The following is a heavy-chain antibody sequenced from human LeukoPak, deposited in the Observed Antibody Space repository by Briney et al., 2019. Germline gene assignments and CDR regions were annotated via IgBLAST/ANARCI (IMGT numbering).Heavy chain of an antibody. V-gene: IGHV3-30*02. Sequence: GGSLRLSCAASGLSCSSYGMHWVRQAPGKGLEWVAFIQYDGSNKFYADSVKGRFTISRDNSKNTLYLQMNSLRAEDTAVYYCAKVRGPLLWFGELLNFDYWGQGTLVTVSS. CDR2: IQYDGSNK. J-gene: IGHJ4*02. D-gene: IGHD3-10*01. CDR3: AKVRGPLLWFGELLNFDY. CDR1: GLSCSSYG.